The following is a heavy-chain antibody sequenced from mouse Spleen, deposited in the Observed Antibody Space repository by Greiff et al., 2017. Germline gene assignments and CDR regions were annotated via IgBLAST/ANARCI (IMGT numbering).Heavy chain of an antibody. Sequence: EVHLVESGGGLVKPGGSLKLSCAASGFTFSSYAMSWVRQTPEKRLEWVATISSGGSYTYYPDSVKGRFTISRDNAKNTLYLQMSSLRSEDTAMYYCARRGYYGSNFYAMDYWGQGTSVTVSS. CDR3: ARRGYYGSNFYAMDY. CDR1: GFTFSSYA. D-gene: IGHD1-1*01. J-gene: IGHJ4*01. V-gene: IGHV5-9-3*01. CDR2: ISSGGSYT.